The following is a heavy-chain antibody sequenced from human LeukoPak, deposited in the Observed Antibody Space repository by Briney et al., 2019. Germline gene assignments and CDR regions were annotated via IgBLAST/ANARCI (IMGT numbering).Heavy chain of an antibody. CDR3: AKGYGYSSGWYDY. J-gene: IGHJ4*02. D-gene: IGHD6-19*01. V-gene: IGHV3-23*01. CDR2: ISGSGGST. CDR1: GFTFSSFW. Sequence: GGSLRLSCAASGFTFSSFWMTWVRQAPGKGLEWVSAISGSGGSTYYADSVKGRFTISRDNSKNTLYLQMNSLRAEDTAVYYCAKGYGYSSGWYDYWGQGTLVTVSS.